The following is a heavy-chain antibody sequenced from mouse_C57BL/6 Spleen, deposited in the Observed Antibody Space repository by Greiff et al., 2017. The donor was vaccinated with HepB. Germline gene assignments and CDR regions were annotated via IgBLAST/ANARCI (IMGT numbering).Heavy chain of an antibody. CDR3: ARVLLRDYYAMDY. CDR1: GFTFSDYY. CDR2: INYDGSST. V-gene: IGHV5-16*01. J-gene: IGHJ4*01. D-gene: IGHD1-1*01. Sequence: EVHLVESEGGLVQPGSSMKLSCTASGFTFSDYYMAWVRQVPEKGLEWVANINYDGSSTYYLDSLKSRFIISRDNAKNILYLQMSSLKSEDTATYYCARVLLRDYYAMDYWGQGTSVTVSS.